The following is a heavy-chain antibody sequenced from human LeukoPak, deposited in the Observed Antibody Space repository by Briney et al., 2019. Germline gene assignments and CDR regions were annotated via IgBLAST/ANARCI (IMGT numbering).Heavy chain of an antibody. CDR1: GGSISIYY. Sequence: ASETLSLTCTVSGGSISIYYWSWIRQPLGKGLEWIGYIYNSGNTNYNPSFKSRVTISEDTPKNQFSLKLSSVTAADTAVYYCVRDRELNYWGQGTLVTVSS. CDR3: VRDRELNY. D-gene: IGHD3-10*01. CDR2: IYNSGNT. V-gene: IGHV4-59*01. J-gene: IGHJ4*02.